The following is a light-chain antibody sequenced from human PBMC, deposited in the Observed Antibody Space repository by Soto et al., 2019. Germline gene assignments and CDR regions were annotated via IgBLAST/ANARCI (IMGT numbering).Light chain of an antibody. CDR3: QQYETYFRYT. V-gene: IGKV1-5*01. Sequence: DVHLTQSPSTLSAVVGDRVTIACRASQSITRLLAWYQQKPGKAPKLLIFDGYNLESGVPSRFSGSGSGTEFTLSIGSLQPDDFATYYCQQYETYFRYTFGQGTKLDIK. J-gene: IGKJ2*01. CDR1: QSITRL. CDR2: DGY.